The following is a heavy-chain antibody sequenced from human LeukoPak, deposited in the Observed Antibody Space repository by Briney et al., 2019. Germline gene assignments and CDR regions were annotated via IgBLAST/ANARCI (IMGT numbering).Heavy chain of an antibody. V-gene: IGHV1-18*04. J-gene: IGHJ4*02. Sequence: ASVKVSCKASGYTSTGYYMHWVRQAPGQGLEWMGWISAYNGNTNYAQKLQGRVTMTTDTSTSTAYMELRSLRSDDTAVYYCARSDDYYDTRGFDYWGQGTLVTVSS. CDR3: ARSDDYYDTRGFDY. D-gene: IGHD3-22*01. CDR2: ISAYNGNT. CDR1: GYTSTGYY.